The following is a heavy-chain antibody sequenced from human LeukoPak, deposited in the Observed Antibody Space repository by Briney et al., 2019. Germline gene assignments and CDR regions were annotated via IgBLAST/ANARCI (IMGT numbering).Heavy chain of an antibody. Sequence: GGSLRLSCAASGFTFSSYWMIWVRQAPGKGLVWVSRIASDGSSTTYADSVKGRFSISRDNAKNTLYLQMNSLRVEDTAVYYCARGRPHGNDYWGQGTLVTVSS. CDR2: IASDGSST. D-gene: IGHD4-23*01. V-gene: IGHV3-74*01. CDR1: GFTFSSYW. CDR3: ARGRPHGNDY. J-gene: IGHJ4*02.